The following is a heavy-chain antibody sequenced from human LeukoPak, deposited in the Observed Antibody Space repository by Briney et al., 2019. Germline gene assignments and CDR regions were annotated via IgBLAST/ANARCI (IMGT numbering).Heavy chain of an antibody. CDR1: GYSFTSYW. V-gene: IGHV5-51*01. D-gene: IGHD2-2*01. Sequence: GESLKISCKGSGYSFTSYWIGWVLQMPGKGLEWMVIIYPGDSDTRYSPSFQGQVTISADKSISTAYLQWSSLKASDTAMYYCASGYCSSTSCAHDAFDIWGQGTMVTVSS. CDR3: ASGYCSSTSCAHDAFDI. CDR2: IYPGDSDT. J-gene: IGHJ3*02.